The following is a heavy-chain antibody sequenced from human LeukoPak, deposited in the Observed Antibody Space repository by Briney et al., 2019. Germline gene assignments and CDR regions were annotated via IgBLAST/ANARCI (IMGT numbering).Heavy chain of an antibody. Sequence: PSETLSLTCTVSGGSISSYYWSWIRQPPGKGLEWIGYIYYSGSTNYNPSLKSRVTISVDTSKNQFSLKLSSVTAADTAVYYCARDRSGHYGSGSYPYGMDVWGQGTTVTVSS. V-gene: IGHV4-59*01. CDR3: ARDRSGHYGSGSYPYGMDV. D-gene: IGHD3-10*01. J-gene: IGHJ6*02. CDR1: GGSISSYY. CDR2: IYYSGST.